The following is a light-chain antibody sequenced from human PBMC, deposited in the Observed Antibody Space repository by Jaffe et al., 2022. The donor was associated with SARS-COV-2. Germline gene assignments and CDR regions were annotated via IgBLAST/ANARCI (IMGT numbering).Light chain of an antibody. V-gene: IGKV4-1*01. CDR1: QSLLSRSNNKNY. Sequence: DIVMTQSPDSLAVSLGERATINCKSSQSLLSRSNNKNYLVWYQQKPGQPPKLLIYWASTRESGVPDRFSGSGSGTDFTLTISSLQAEDVALYYCQQYYDTPLTFGGGTKVEFK. CDR2: WAS. J-gene: IGKJ4*01. CDR3: QQYYDTPLT.